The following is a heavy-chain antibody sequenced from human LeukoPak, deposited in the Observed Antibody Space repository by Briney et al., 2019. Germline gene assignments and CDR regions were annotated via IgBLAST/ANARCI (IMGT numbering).Heavy chain of an antibody. CDR1: GGTFSSYA. Sequence: ASVKVSCKASGGTFSSYAISRVRQAPGQGLEWMGGIIPIFGTANYAQKFQGRVTITADESTSTVYMELSSLRSEDTAVYYCAREGFPPKISDFWSGLGPYYYYGMDVWGQGTTVTVSS. D-gene: IGHD3-3*01. J-gene: IGHJ6*02. CDR2: IIPIFGTA. CDR3: AREGFPPKISDFWSGLGPYYYYGMDV. V-gene: IGHV1-69*01.